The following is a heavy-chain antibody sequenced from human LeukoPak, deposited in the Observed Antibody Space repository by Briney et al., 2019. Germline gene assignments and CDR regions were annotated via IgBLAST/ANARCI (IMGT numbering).Heavy chain of an antibody. Sequence: SETLSLTCTVSAGSVSSGTYYWSWIRQPPGKGLEWIGYVHYSGSTNYNPSLKSRVPISVDTSKNQFSLKLTAAAAADTAVYYCARVHSAYSSSWHYFDYWGRGTLVSVS. CDR3: ARVHSAYSSSWHYFDY. CDR2: VHYSGST. J-gene: IGHJ4*02. D-gene: IGHD6-13*01. V-gene: IGHV4-61*01. CDR1: AGSVSSGTYY.